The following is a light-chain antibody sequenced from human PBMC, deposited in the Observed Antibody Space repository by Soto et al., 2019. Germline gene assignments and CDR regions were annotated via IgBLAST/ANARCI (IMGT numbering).Light chain of an antibody. CDR2: DVS. Sequence: QSALTQPASVSGSPGQSITISCTGTSSDIGGYNYVSWYQQHPGKAPKLMIYDVSNRPSGVSNRFSGSKSGNTASLTISGLPAEDEAYYYCRLYTSGSTPFVFGTGTKLTVL. V-gene: IGLV2-14*01. J-gene: IGLJ1*01. CDR3: RLYTSGSTPFV. CDR1: SSDIGGYNY.